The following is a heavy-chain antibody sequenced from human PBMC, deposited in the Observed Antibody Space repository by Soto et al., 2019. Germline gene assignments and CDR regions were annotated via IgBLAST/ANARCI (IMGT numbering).Heavy chain of an antibody. V-gene: IGHV3-11*01. J-gene: IGHJ4*02. Sequence: QVQLVESGGGLVKPGGSLRLSGAASGFTFSDYHMNWIRQTPGNGLEWVSYIRRSGSTIYYADSVKGRFTISRDNAKNSLYLQMNSLRVEDTAVYYCARDRPYSSSWAGDFDSWGQGTLVTVSS. D-gene: IGHD6-13*01. CDR2: IRRSGSTI. CDR1: GFTFSDYH. CDR3: ARDRPYSSSWAGDFDS.